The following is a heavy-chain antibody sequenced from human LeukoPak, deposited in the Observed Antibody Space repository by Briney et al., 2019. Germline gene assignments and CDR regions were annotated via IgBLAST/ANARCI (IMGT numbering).Heavy chain of an antibody. D-gene: IGHD3-10*01. CDR1: GFTFDDYA. CDR3: AKDYLSGSGSYFAYFDY. J-gene: IGHJ4*02. V-gene: IGHV3-9*01. CDR2: ISWNSGSI. Sequence: PGGSLRLSCAASGFTFDDYAMHWVRLAPAKGLEWVSGISWNSGSIGYADSVKGRFTISRDNAKNSLYLQMNSLRAEDTALYYCAKDYLSGSGSYFAYFDYWGQGTLVTVSS.